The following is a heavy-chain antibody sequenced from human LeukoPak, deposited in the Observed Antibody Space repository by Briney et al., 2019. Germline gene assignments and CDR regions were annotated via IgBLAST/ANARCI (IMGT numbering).Heavy chain of an antibody. CDR3: ATHYYMDV. CDR2: INPSGGST. V-gene: IGHV1-46*01. J-gene: IGHJ6*03. CDR1: GYTFTSYY. Sequence: GASVKVSCKASGYTFTSYYMHWVRQAPGQGLEWMGIINPSGGSTSYAQKFQGRVTMTRNTSISTAYMELSSLRSEDTAVYYCATHYYMDVWGKGTTVTISS.